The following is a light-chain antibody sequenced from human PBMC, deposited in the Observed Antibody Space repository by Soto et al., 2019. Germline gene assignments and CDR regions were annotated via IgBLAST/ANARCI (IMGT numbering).Light chain of an antibody. CDR1: QSVSNSY. V-gene: IGKV3-20*01. Sequence: EIVLTQSPGTLSLSPGERATLSCRASQSVSNSYLAWYQQKPGQAPRLLIYGASRRATGIPDRFSGSGSGTDFTLPISRLDPEDLGVYSCKQYGSSPYTFGQGTKREIK. J-gene: IGKJ2*01. CDR2: GAS. CDR3: KQYGSSPYT.